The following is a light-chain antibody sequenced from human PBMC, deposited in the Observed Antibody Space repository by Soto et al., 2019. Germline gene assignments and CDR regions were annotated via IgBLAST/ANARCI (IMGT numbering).Light chain of an antibody. J-gene: IGKJ2*01. Sequence: EMVMTQSPATLSVSPGERATLSCRASQNLSRNLAWYQQQPGQAPRLLIYGASTRATGIPARFSGSGSGTDFTLTISSLQSEDFAAYYCPQYYKWPPTFGQGTKLEIK. CDR2: GAS. CDR3: PQYYKWPPT. CDR1: QNLSRN. V-gene: IGKV3-15*01.